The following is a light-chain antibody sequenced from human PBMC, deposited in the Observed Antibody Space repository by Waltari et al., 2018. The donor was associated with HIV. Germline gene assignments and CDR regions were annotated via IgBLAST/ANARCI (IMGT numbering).Light chain of an antibody. Sequence: QSALPQPASVSGSPGQPITISCTGTSWHIGAYTSVSWYQQHPGKAPNLILFDVNDRPSGISDRFSGSKSANMASLTISGLQPADEADYYCRSYSRTSTWVFGGGTRLTVL. J-gene: IGLJ3*02. CDR2: DVN. CDR3: RSYSRTSTWV. CDR1: SWHIGAYTS. V-gene: IGLV2-14*03.